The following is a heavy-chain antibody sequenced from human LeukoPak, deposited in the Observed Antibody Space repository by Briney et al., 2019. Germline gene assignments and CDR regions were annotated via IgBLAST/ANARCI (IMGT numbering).Heavy chain of an antibody. CDR2: ISTTSTYI. J-gene: IGHJ6*03. CDR3: ARDRGHSSGWYYYYYYMDV. Sequence: PGGSLRLSCAASGFTFSSYSMAWVRQAPGKGLEWVSSISTTSTYIFYGASVMGRFTISRDNAKNSLYLQMNSLRAEDTAVYYCARDRGHSSGWYYYYYYMDVWGKGTTVTVSS. V-gene: IGHV3-21*01. D-gene: IGHD6-19*01. CDR1: GFTFSSYS.